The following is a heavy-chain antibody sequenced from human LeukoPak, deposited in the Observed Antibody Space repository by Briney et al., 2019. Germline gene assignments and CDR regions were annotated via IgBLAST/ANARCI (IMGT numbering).Heavy chain of an antibody. CDR3: ASRRITMVRGVIITDDAFDI. J-gene: IGHJ3*02. CDR1: GGSFSGYY. CDR2: INHSGST. V-gene: IGHV4-34*01. Sequence: SETLSLTCAVYGGSFSGYYWSWIRQPPGKGLEWIGEINHSGSTNYNPSLKSRVTMSVDTSKNQFSLKLSSVTAADTAVYYCASRRITMVRGVIITDDAFDIWGQGTMVTVSS. D-gene: IGHD3-10*01.